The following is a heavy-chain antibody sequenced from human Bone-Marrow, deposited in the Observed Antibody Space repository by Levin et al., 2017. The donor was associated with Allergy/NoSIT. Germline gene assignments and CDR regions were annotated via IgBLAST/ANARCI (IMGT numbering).Heavy chain of an antibody. V-gene: IGHV2-70*11. D-gene: IGHD5-18*01. CDR1: GFSLTTSGMC. CDR3: ARIPHLGYNYGFYYGMDV. CDR2: IDWDDDK. J-gene: IGHJ6*02. Sequence: SGPTLVKPTQTLTLTCTFSGFSLTTSGMCVSWIRQPPGKALEWLARIDWDDDKYYSTSLKTRLTISKDTSKNQVVLTMTNMDPGDTATYYCARIPHLGYNYGFYYGMDVWGQGTTVTVSS.